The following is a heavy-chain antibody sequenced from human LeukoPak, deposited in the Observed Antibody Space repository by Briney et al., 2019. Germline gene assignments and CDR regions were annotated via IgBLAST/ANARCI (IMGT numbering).Heavy chain of an antibody. CDR2: IYPGDSDT. D-gene: IGHD6-6*01. CDR1: GYSFTSYW. J-gene: IGHJ6*02. CDR3: ARHVIRPYYYYGMDV. Sequence: HGESLKISCKGSGYSFTSYWIGWVRQMPGKGLEWMGIIYPGDSDTRYSPSFQGQVTISADKSISTAYLQWGSLKASDTAMYYCARHVIRPYYYYGMDVWGQGTTVTVSS. V-gene: IGHV5-51*01.